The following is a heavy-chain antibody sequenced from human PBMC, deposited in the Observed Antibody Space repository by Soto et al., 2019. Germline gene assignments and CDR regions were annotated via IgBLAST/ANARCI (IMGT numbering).Heavy chain of an antibody. V-gene: IGHV4-31*03. J-gene: IGHJ6*02. CDR1: GGSINSGGNY. CDR2: IYYTGST. Sequence: QVQLQESGPGLVKPSQTLSLTCIVSGGSINSGGNYWSWIRQHPGKGLEWIGYIYYTGSTYYKPSLKSRVTMSIEMSKNQFSLKVSSVTAADTAVYYCAIGSGMPSYHYGIDVWGQGTTVNVSS. CDR3: AIGSGMPSYHYGIDV. D-gene: IGHD2-2*01.